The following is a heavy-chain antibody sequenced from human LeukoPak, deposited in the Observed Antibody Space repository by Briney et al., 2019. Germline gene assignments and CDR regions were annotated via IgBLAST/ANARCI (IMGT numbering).Heavy chain of an antibody. D-gene: IGHD1-26*01. V-gene: IGHV3-49*02. Sequence: PGRSLRLSCTVSGLTLGYYDMKWARQAPGKGLEWVGFIRSKTFGGTTEYAASVQGRFIISRDDSKTIAYLQMNSLKTEDTAVSAGTKDGSGSYEGRVAFDIWGQGTMVIVSS. CDR1: GLTLGYYD. CDR3: TKDGSGSYEGRVAFDI. CDR2: IRSKTFGGTT. J-gene: IGHJ3*02.